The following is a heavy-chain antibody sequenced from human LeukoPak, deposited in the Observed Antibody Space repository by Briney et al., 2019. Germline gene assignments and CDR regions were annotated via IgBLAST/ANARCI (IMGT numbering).Heavy chain of an antibody. D-gene: IGHD1-26*01. CDR3: ARASGSYDY. J-gene: IGHJ4*02. Sequence: PGGSLRLSCVASGFTFNIYGMHWVRQAPGKGLEWVAVIWPDGSNEYYADSVKGRFTVSRDDSKNTLYLQMNSLRAEDTAVYYCARASGSYDYWCQGTLVTVSS. CDR1: GFTFNIYG. CDR2: IWPDGSNE. V-gene: IGHV3-33*01.